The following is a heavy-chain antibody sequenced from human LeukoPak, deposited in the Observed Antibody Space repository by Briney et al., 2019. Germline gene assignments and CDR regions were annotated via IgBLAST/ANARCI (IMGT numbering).Heavy chain of an antibody. D-gene: IGHD5-24*01. Sequence: SETLSLTCTVSGYSISSGYYWGWIRQPPGKGLEWIGSIYHSGSTYYNPSLKSRVTISVDTSKNQFSLKLSSVTAADTAVYYCARVTDGYNYYYYYYMDVWGKGTTVTVSS. CDR1: GYSISSGYY. V-gene: IGHV4-38-2*02. CDR2: IYHSGST. CDR3: ARVTDGYNYYYYYYMDV. J-gene: IGHJ6*03.